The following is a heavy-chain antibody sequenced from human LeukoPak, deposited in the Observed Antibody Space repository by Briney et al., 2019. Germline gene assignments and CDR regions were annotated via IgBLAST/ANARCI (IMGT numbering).Heavy chain of an antibody. Sequence: GGSLRLSCAASGFTFTSYAMSWVRQVSGKGLEWVSVISGSGGSTYYADSVKGRFTISRDNARNTLYLQMNSLRAEDTAVYYCARWYYYETSGLYYGSFDNWGQGTLVTVSS. V-gene: IGHV3-23*01. D-gene: IGHD3-22*01. CDR2: ISGSGGST. CDR3: ARWYYYETSGLYYGSFDN. J-gene: IGHJ5*02. CDR1: GFTFTSYA.